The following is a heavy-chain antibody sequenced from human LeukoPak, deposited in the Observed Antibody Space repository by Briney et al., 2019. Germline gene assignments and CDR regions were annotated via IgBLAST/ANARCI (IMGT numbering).Heavy chain of an antibody. CDR3: ATGGFNDGIDY. CDR1: GCSISTGVYS. J-gene: IGHJ4*02. V-gene: IGHV4-30-2*01. CDR2: ICHSGRT. Sequence: PSETLSLTCAVSGCSISTGVYSWIWIGPPPGTGLAWVGYICHSGRTYYNPSLKRRATISIDRSKNQCSPKLRSRTAADTAVYYCATGGFNDGIDYWGQGTLVTVSS. D-gene: IGHD3-10*01.